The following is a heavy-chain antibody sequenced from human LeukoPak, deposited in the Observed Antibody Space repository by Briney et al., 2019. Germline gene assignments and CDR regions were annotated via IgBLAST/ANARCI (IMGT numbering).Heavy chain of an antibody. CDR2: IYSGGTT. CDR1: GFTVSSNY. CDR3: ASGMAAGHYFDY. Sequence: GGSLRLSCAASGFTVSSNYMSWVRQAPGKGLEWVSVIYSGGTTYYADSVKGRFTISRDNSKNTLYLQMNSLRAEDTAVYYCASGMAAGHYFDYWGQGTLVTVSS. D-gene: IGHD6-13*01. V-gene: IGHV3-53*01. J-gene: IGHJ4*02.